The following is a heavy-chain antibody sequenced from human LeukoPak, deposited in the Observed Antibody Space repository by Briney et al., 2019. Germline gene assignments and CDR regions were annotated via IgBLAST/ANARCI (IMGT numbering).Heavy chain of an antibody. D-gene: IGHD5-24*01. CDR1: GGSISSYY. Sequence: SETLSLTCTVSGGSISSYYWSWIRQPPGKGLGWIGYIYYSGSTNYNPSLTSRVTISVDTSKNQFSLKLSSVTAADTAVYYCARGAGSTISNDAFDIWGQGTMVTVSS. CDR2: IYYSGST. V-gene: IGHV4-59*12. J-gene: IGHJ3*02. CDR3: ARGAGSTISNDAFDI.